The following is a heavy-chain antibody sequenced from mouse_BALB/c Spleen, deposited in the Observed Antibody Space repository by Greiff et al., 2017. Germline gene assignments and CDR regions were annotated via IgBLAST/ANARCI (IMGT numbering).Heavy chain of an antibody. D-gene: IGHD1-2*01. V-gene: IGHV1-63*01. J-gene: IGHJ3*01. CDR3: AHYYGYGEAWFAY. CDR2: IYPGSGNT. Sequence: QVQLQQSGAELVRPGTSVKISCKASGYAFTNYWLGWVKQRPGHGLEWIGDIYPGSGNTYYNEKFKGKATLTADKSSSTAYMQLSSLTSEDSAVYFCAHYYGYGEAWFAYWGQGTLVTVSA. CDR1: GYAFTNYW.